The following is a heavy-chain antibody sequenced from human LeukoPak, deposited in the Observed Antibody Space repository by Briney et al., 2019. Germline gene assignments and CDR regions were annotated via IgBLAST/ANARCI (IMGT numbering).Heavy chain of an antibody. V-gene: IGHV1-8*01. J-gene: IGHJ6*02. CDR3: ARGGGCSSTSCYTRVGYYYYYGMEV. CDR1: GYTFTSYD. Sequence: ASVKVSCKASGYTFTSYDINWVRQATGQGLEWMGWMNPNSGNTGYAQKFQGRVTMTRNTSISTAYMELSSLRSEDTAVYYCARGGGCSSTSCYTRVGYYYYYGMEVWGQGTTVTVSS. CDR2: MNPNSGNT. D-gene: IGHD2-2*02.